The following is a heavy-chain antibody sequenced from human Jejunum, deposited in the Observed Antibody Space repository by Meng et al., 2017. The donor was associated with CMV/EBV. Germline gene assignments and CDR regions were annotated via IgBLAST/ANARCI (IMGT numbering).Heavy chain of an antibody. D-gene: IGHD2-2*01. Sequence: VSGVSVSNRDYYWSWVRQSPGRGLEWIGSIYFSGTTYYNPSLEGRVTISLDTPRNQFSLRLSSVTAADTAVYYCVREGTNYYDMDVWGQGTTVTVSS. V-gene: IGHV4-39*07. CDR3: VREGTNYYDMDV. J-gene: IGHJ6*02. CDR2: IYFSGTT. CDR1: GVSVSNRDYY.